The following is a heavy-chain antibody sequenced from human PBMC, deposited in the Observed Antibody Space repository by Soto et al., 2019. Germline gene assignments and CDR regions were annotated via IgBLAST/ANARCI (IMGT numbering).Heavy chain of an antibody. Sequence: SETLSLTCTISGGSISSGDYYWSWIRQPPGKGLEWIGYIYYSGSTYYNPSLKSRVTISVDTSKNQFSLKLSSVTAADTAVYYCARDLIRRHSSGSYYGSDWFDPWGQGTLVTVSS. CDR3: ARDLIRRHSSGSYYGSDWFDP. D-gene: IGHD3-22*01. CDR2: IYYSGST. V-gene: IGHV4-30-4*01. J-gene: IGHJ5*02. CDR1: GGSISSGDYY.